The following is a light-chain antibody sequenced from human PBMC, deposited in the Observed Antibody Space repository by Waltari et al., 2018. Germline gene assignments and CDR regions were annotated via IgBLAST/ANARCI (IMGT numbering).Light chain of an antibody. CDR2: LGS. CDR1: QSLLHSNGYNY. Sequence: DIVMTQSPLLLPVTPGEPASISCRSSQSLLHSNGYNYLDWYLQKPGQSPQLLIYLGSNRASGVPDRFSGSGSGTDFTLKISRVEAEDVGVYYCMQVQQTPLTFGGGTKVEIK. CDR3: MQVQQTPLT. V-gene: IGKV2-28*01. J-gene: IGKJ4*01.